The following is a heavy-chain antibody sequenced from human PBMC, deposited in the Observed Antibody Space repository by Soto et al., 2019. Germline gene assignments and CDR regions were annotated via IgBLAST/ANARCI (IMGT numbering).Heavy chain of an antibody. V-gene: IGHV4-39*02. CDR1: GGSISSSSYY. CDR2: IYYSGST. CDR3: ARDRRGYHYGTFAS. D-gene: IGHD3-10*01. J-gene: IGHJ1*01. Sequence: SEALSLTCTVSGGSISSSSYYWGWIRQPPGKGLEWIGSIYYSGSTYYNPSLKSRVTISVDTSKNQFSLKLSSVTAADTAVYYCARDRRGYHYGTFASWGQGTLVTVSS.